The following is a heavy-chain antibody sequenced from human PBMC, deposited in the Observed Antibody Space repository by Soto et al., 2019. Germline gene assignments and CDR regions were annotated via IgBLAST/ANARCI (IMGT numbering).Heavy chain of an antibody. V-gene: IGHV1-69*12. CDR2: ITPIFGTA. J-gene: IGHJ6*02. D-gene: IGHD1-7*01. CDR3: ARGITGTTSPYYYYGMDV. CDR1: RGTFSSYA. Sequence: QVQLVQSGAEVKKPGSSVKVSCKASRGTFSSYAISWVRQAPGQELEWMGGITPIFGTANYAQKFQGRVTITADESTSTAYMELSSLRSEDTAVYYWARGITGTTSPYYYYGMDVWGQGTTVTVSS.